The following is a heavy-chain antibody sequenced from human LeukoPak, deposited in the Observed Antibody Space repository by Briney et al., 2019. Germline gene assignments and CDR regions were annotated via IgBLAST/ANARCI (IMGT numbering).Heavy chain of an antibody. CDR1: GGSISSGGYS. J-gene: IGHJ4*02. Sequence: SQTLSLTCAVSGGSISSGGYSWSWIRQPPGKGLEWIGYIYHSGSTYYNPSLRSRVTISVDTSKNQFSLKLSSVTAADTAVYYCARLLGRWHTAMVRDYWGQGTLVTVSS. CDR2: IYHSGST. V-gene: IGHV4-30-2*01. CDR3: ARLLGRWHTAMVRDY. D-gene: IGHD5-18*01.